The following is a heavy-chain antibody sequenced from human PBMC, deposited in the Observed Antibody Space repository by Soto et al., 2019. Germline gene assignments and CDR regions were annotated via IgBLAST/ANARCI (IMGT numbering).Heavy chain of an antibody. V-gene: IGHV4-39*01. D-gene: IGHD1-7*01. CDR2: VYYRGRS. Sequence: PSETLSLTCTVSGGSVTNSSYYWGWIRQSPGKGLEWIGSVYYRGRSYSKSSAKTRVTISVDTAKNRFTRSLSAVTASDTAVYFCVSQRTTVPTQAYFDYWGPGALVTVSS. J-gene: IGHJ4*02. CDR1: GGSVTNSSYY. CDR3: VSQRTTVPTQAYFDY.